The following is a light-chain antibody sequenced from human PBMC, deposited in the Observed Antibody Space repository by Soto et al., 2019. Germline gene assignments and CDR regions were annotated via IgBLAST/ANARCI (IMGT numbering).Light chain of an antibody. CDR1: SSDVGAYEH. Sequence: QTVFSQPASVSGSPEQSFTISCTGASSDVGAYEHVSWYQQHPGRAPKLIPYDVNNRPSGVSNHFSGSKSGNTASLVISGLQANDEADSYCSSYSTTNIIVFGSGTKVTVL. CDR3: SSYSTTNIIV. J-gene: IGLJ1*01. CDR2: DVN. V-gene: IGLV2-14*03.